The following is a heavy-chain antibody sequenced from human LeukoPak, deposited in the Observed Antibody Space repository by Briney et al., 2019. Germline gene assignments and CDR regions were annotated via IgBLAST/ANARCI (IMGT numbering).Heavy chain of an antibody. V-gene: IGHV3-48*01. J-gene: IGHJ4*02. Sequence: PGGSLRLSCAASGFTFSSYSMNWVRQAPGKGLEWVSYISSSSSTIHYADSVRGRFTISRDNAKNSLSLQMNSLRAEDTAIYYCARSIAAPAGGKGYYFDYWGQGTLVTVSS. CDR2: ISSSSSTI. CDR3: ARSIAAPAGGKGYYFDY. CDR1: GFTFSSYS. D-gene: IGHD6-6*01.